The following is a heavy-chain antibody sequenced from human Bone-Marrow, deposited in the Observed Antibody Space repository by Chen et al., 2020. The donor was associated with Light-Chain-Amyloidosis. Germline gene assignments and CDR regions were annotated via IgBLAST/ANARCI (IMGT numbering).Heavy chain of an antibody. CDR3: CGGAGGRPREH. CDR1: GYSFTGHY. CDR2: INPNSGAT. D-gene: IGHD2-21*01. V-gene: IGHV1-2*06. Sequence: QVHLVQSGTEMRRPGASVKVSCKVFGYSFTGHYVHWVRQARGQGLEWMGRINPNSGATIYAPKFKDRVSMTRDTFINTAYMELRGLMSDDTAIYYCCGGAGGRPREHWGRGTLVTVST. J-gene: IGHJ1*01.